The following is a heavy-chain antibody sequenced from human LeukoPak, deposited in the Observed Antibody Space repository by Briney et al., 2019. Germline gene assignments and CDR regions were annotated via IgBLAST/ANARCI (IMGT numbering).Heavy chain of an antibody. V-gene: IGHV3-21*01. D-gene: IGHD4-17*01. CDR1: GFTFSSYS. CDR2: ISSSSGYI. CDR3: ARDREMTTVTNYYYYGMDV. Sequence: PGESLRLSCAASGFTFSSYSMNWVRQAPGKGLEWVSSISSSSGYIYYADSVKGRFTISRDNAKNALYLQMNSLRAEDTAVYYCARDREMTTVTNYYYYGMDVWGQGTTVTVSS. J-gene: IGHJ6*02.